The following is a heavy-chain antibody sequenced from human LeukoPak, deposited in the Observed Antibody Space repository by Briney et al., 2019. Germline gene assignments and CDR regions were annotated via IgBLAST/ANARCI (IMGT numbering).Heavy chain of an antibody. CDR2: IKQDGNEK. D-gene: IGHD4/OR15-4a*01. V-gene: IGHV3-7*01. CDR1: GFRFNTYW. CDR3: TLGEGEDANYAVYYFDY. Sequence: PGGSLRLSCAASGFRFNTYWMSWVRQAPGKGLEWVANIKQDGNEKYYADSVKGRFTISRDNGKNSLDLQMNSRRADDTAGARDTLGEGEDANYAVYYFDYWGQGTVVTVSS. J-gene: IGHJ4*02.